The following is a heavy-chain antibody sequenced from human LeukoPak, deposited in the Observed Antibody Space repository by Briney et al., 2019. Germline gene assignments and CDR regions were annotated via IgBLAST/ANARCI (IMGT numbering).Heavy chain of an antibody. CDR1: GFTFSDYY. J-gene: IGHJ3*01. D-gene: IGHD3-22*01. Sequence: SGGSLRLSCAASGFTFSDYYMSWIRQAPGKGLEWVSYISSSGSTIYYADSVKGRFTISRDNAKNSLYLQMNSLRAEDTAVYYCARERRSYYDSSGYSWGQGTMVTVSS. V-gene: IGHV3-11*01. CDR2: ISSSGSTI. CDR3: ARERRSYYDSSGYS.